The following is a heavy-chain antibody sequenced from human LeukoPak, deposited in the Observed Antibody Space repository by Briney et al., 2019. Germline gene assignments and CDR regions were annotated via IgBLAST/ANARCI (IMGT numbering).Heavy chain of an antibody. V-gene: IGHV3-21*01. J-gene: IGHJ5*02. CDR1: GFTFNNYS. CDR2: ITSYSTHI. Sequence: GGSLRLSCTASGFTFNNYSIHWVRQAPGKGPEWVSSITSYSTHISYADSVKGRFTISRDNSKNSLYLHMTRLKDEDTAVYYCARDPWGYDPWGQGTVVTVS. CDR3: ARDPWGYDP. D-gene: IGHD2-15*01.